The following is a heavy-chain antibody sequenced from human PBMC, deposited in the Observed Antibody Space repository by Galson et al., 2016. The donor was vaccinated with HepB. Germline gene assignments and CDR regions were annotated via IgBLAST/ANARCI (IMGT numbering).Heavy chain of an antibody. CDR3: ARGRYYYFDF. J-gene: IGHJ4*02. Sequence: TLSLTCGVSGVSISSGGFSWNWIRQSPGKGLEWIGYIYENGGASYNPSLSNRVAMSVDKSKNHFSLNLTSVTAADPAVYFCARGRYYYFDFWGQGALVTVSS. V-gene: IGHV4-30-2*06. CDR1: GVSISSGGFS. D-gene: IGHD3-9*01. CDR2: IYENGGA.